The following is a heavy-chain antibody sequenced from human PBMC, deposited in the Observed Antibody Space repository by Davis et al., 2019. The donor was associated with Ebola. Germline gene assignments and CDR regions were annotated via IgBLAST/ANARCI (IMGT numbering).Heavy chain of an antibody. V-gene: IGHV3-21*01. CDR3: ARPRAGTPWVNYYYGMDV. CDR2: ISSSSSYI. Sequence: GGSLRLSCAASGFTFSSYSMNWVRQAPGKGLEWVSSISSSSSYIYYADSVKGRFTISRDNAKNSLYLQMNSLRAEDTAVYYCARPRAGTPWVNYYYGMDVWGQGTTVTVSS. D-gene: IGHD6-19*01. J-gene: IGHJ6*02. CDR1: GFTFSSYS.